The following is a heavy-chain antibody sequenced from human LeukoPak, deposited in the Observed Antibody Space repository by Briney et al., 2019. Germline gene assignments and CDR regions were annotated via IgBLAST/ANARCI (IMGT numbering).Heavy chain of an antibody. J-gene: IGHJ5*02. D-gene: IGHD1-26*01. Sequence: SETLSLTCTVSGGSISSYYWSWIRQPPGKGLEWIWYIYTSGSTNYNPSLKSRVNISVDTSKNQFSLKLSSVTAADTAVYYCARREKDWFDPWGQGTLVTVSS. V-gene: IGHV4-4*09. CDR3: ARREKDWFDP. CDR1: GGSISSYY. CDR2: IYTSGST.